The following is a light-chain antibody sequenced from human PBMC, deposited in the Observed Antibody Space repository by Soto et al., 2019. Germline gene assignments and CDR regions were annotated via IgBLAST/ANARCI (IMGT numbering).Light chain of an antibody. CDR1: SSDVGGYNF. J-gene: IGLJ1*01. CDR3: SSYAGSNNRYV. V-gene: IGLV2-8*01. CDR2: EVS. Sequence: QSALTQPPSASGSPGQSVTISCTGTSSDVGGYNFVSWYQQHPGKAPKLIIYEVSKRPSGVPDRFSGSKSGNTASLTVSGLQAEDEADHYCSSYAGSNNRYVFGTGTKVTVL.